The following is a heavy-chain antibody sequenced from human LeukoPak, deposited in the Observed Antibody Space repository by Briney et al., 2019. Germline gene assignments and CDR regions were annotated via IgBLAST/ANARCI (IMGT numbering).Heavy chain of an antibody. CDR1: GGTFSSYA. D-gene: IGHD5-18*01. CDR3: AREEGVDTAMVLNPFDY. Sequence: SVKVSCKASGGTFSSYAISWVRQAPGQGLEWMGRIIPILGIANYAQKFQGRVTITADKSTSTAYMELSSLRSEDTAVYYCAREEGVDTAMVLNPFDYWGQGTLVTVSS. CDR2: IIPILGIA. J-gene: IGHJ4*02. V-gene: IGHV1-69*04.